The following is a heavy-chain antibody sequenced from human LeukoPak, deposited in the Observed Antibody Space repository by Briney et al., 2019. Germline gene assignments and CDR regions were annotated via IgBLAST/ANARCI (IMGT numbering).Heavy chain of an antibody. CDR1: GFTFSGYA. Sequence: GGSLRLSCVASGFTFSGYAMTWVRQAPGKGLEWVSAISGNSAGTYYADSVKGRFTISRDNSKNTLYLQMNSLRAEDTAVYYCAKGYDFWSGGIDYWGQGTLVTVSS. D-gene: IGHD3-3*01. CDR3: AKGYDFWSGGIDY. CDR2: ISGNSAGT. V-gene: IGHV3-23*01. J-gene: IGHJ4*02.